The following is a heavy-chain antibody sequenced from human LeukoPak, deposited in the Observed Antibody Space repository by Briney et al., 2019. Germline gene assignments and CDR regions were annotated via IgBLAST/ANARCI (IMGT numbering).Heavy chain of an antibody. J-gene: IGHJ6*02. Sequence: GGSLRLSCAASGFTFSSYAMSWVRQAPGKGLEWVSAISGSGGSTYYADSVKGRFTISRDNSRNTLYLQMNSLRAEDTAVYYCAKARLAVADYYCGMDVWGQGTTVTVSS. CDR1: GFTFSSYA. CDR3: AKARLAVADYYCGMDV. V-gene: IGHV3-23*01. D-gene: IGHD6-19*01. CDR2: ISGSGGST.